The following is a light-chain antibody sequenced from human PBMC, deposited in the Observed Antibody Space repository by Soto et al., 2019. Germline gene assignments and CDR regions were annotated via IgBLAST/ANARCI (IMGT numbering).Light chain of an antibody. CDR2: EVS. Sequence: QSALTQPASVSGSPGQSITISCTGTSSDIGAYNSVSWYQQHPGKAPKLMIYEVSNRPSGVSNRFSASKSGNTASLTISGLQAEDEADYYCSSRTTSNPYVFGTGTKLTVX. CDR3: SSRTTSNPYV. CDR1: SSDIGAYNS. V-gene: IGLV2-14*01. J-gene: IGLJ1*01.